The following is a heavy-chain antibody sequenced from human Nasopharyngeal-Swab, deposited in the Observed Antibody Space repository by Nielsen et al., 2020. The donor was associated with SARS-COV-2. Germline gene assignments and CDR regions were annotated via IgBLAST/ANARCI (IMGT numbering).Heavy chain of an antibody. Sequence: GESLKISCAASGFSFSTFWMHWVRQVPGEGLVRVSRINTDGRRTNYAESVKGRFTISRDNVKNMLYLQMNNLRPEDTAVYYCASPAGRTKDFDYWGQGTLVTVSS. CDR2: INTDGRRT. CDR3: ASPAGRTKDFDY. V-gene: IGHV3-74*01. D-gene: IGHD1/OR15-1a*01. J-gene: IGHJ4*02. CDR1: GFSFSTFW.